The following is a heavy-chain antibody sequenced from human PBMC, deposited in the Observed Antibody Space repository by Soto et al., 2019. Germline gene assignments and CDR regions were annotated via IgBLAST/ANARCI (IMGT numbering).Heavy chain of an antibody. D-gene: IGHD4-17*01. J-gene: IGHJ4*02. CDR3: ARRYGDAVDF. V-gene: IGHV4-59*01. CDR1: GGSISSYY. Sequence: QVQLQESGPGLVRPSETLSLTCTVSGGSISSYYWSWIRQPPGKGLEWIGCIYYSGSTNYNPSLKSRVTISVDTSKNQFSLKLSSVTAADTAVYYCARRYGDAVDFWGQGTLVTVSS. CDR2: IYYSGST.